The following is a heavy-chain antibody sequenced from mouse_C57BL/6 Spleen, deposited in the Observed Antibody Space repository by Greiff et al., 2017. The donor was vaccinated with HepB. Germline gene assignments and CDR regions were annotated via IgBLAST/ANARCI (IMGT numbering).Heavy chain of an antibody. CDR3: ARCTGYGNYEYFDV. V-gene: IGHV1-82*01. CDR1: GYAFSSSW. CDR2: IYPGDGDT. D-gene: IGHD2-1*01. J-gene: IGHJ1*03. Sequence: QVQLQQSGPELVKPGASVKISCKASGYAFSSSWMNWVKQRPGKGLEWIGRIYPGDGDTNYNGKFKGKATLTADKSSSTAYMQLSSLTSEDSAVYFCARCTGYGNYEYFDVWGTGTTVTVSS.